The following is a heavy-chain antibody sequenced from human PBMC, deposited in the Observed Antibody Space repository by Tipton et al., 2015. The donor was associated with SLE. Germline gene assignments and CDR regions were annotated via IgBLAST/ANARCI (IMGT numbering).Heavy chain of an antibody. V-gene: IGHV4-4*08. D-gene: IGHD2-15*01. CDR2: IYTSGST. J-gene: IGHJ4*02. CDR3: ARGVVVVAATYPYYFDY. Sequence: TLSLTCTVSGGSISSYYWSWIRQPAGKGLEWIGYIYTSGSTNYNPSLKSRVTISVDTSKNQFSLKLSSVTAADTAVYYCARGVVVVAATYPYYFDYWGQGTLVTVSS. CDR1: GGSISSYY.